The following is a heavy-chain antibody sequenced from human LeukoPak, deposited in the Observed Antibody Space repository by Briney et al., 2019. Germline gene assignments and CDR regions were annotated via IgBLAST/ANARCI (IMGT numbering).Heavy chain of an antibody. Sequence: SVKVSCKASGGTFSSYAISWVRQAPGQGLEWMGGIIPIFGTANYAQKFQGRVTITADKSTSTAYMELSSLRSEDTAVYYCAREGNYGDYFFDYWGQGTLVTVSS. D-gene: IGHD4-17*01. CDR3: AREGNYGDYFFDY. CDR1: GGTFSSYA. V-gene: IGHV1-69*06. CDR2: IIPIFGTA. J-gene: IGHJ4*02.